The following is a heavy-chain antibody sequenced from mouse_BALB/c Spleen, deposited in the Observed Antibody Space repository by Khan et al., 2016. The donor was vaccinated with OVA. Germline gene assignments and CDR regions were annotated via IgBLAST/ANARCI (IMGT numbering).Heavy chain of an antibody. CDR3: ARTPFAY. V-gene: IGHV5-6-3*01. CDR1: GFTFSSYG. J-gene: IGHJ3*01. CDR2: INSNGGST. Sequence: VQLKESGGGLVQPGGSLKLSCAASGFTFSSYGMSWVRQTPDKRLELVATINSNGGSTYYPDSVKGRFTISRDNAKNTLYLQMSSLKSEDTAMYYWARTPFAYWGQGTLVTVSA.